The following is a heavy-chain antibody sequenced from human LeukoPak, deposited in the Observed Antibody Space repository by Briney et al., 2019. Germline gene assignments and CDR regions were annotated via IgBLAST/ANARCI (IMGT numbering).Heavy chain of an antibody. D-gene: IGHD4-17*01. J-gene: IGHJ4*02. V-gene: IGHV3-33*01. CDR1: GFTFSSYG. Sequence: GGSLRLSCAASGFTFSSYGMHWVRQAPGKGLEWVAVIWYDGSNKYYADSVKGRFTISGDNSKNTLYLQMNSLRAEDTAVYYCARVGHYGDYGDLDYWGQGTLVTVSS. CDR2: IWYDGSNK. CDR3: ARVGHYGDYGDLDY.